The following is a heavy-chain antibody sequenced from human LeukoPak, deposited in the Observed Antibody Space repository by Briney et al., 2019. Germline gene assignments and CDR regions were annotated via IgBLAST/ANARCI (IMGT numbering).Heavy chain of an antibody. D-gene: IGHD2-21*02. CDR2: ISSSGSTI. V-gene: IGHV3-48*03. CDR1: GFTFSSYE. CDR3: ARETETRFDP. Sequence: PGGSLRLSCAASGFTFSSYEMNWVRQAPGKGLEWVSYISSSGSTIYYADSVKGRFTIPRDNAKNSLYLQMNSLRAEDTAVYYCARETETRFDPWGQGTLVTVSS. J-gene: IGHJ5*02.